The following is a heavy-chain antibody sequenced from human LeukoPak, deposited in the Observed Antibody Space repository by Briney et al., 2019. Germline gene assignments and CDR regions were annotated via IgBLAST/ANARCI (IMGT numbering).Heavy chain of an antibody. D-gene: IGHD3-22*01. CDR1: GGSISSSSYY. Sequence: SETLSLTCTVSGGSISSSSYYWSWIRQPPGKGLEWIGSIYYSGSTYYNPSLKSRVTISVDTSKNQFSLKLSSVTAADTAVYYCARDSPYYDSSGYYSGYYYYMDVWGKGTTVTVSS. CDR2: IYYSGST. CDR3: ARDSPYYDSSGYYSGYYYYMDV. J-gene: IGHJ6*03. V-gene: IGHV4-39*07.